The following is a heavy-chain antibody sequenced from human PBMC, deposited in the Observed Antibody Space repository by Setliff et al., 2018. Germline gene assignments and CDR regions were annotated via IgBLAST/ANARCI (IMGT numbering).Heavy chain of an antibody. J-gene: IGHJ5*02. Sequence: GESLKISCQGSGYSFTTYWIGWVRQMPGKGLEWMGIIYPGDSDARYSPSFQGQVTISADKAITTAYLQWSSLKASDTAMYYCAKDPNGDFFGAFDTWGQGALVTVSS. CDR1: GYSFTTYW. V-gene: IGHV5-51*01. D-gene: IGHD4-17*01. CDR3: AKDPNGDFFGAFDT. CDR2: IYPGDSDA.